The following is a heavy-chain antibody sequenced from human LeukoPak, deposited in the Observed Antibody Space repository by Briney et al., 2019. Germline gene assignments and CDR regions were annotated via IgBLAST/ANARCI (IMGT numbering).Heavy chain of an antibody. CDR3: AKFRLFQWGSGSYEDY. CDR2: MSWNSGSI. D-gene: IGHD3-10*01. CDR1: GFTFDDYA. J-gene: IGHJ4*02. V-gene: IGHV3-9*01. Sequence: GGSLRLSCAAPGFTFDDYAMHWVRQAPGKGLEWVSGMSWNSGSIGDADSVKGQFTISRDNSKNTLYLQMNSLRAEDTAVYYCAKFRLFQWGSGSYEDYWGQGTLVTVSS.